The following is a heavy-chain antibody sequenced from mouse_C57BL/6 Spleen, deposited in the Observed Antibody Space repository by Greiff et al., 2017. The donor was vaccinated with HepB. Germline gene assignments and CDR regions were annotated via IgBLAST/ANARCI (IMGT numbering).Heavy chain of an antibody. D-gene: IGHD1-1*01. CDR1: GYSITSGYY. CDR3: ARVDTTVVAHYAMDY. Sequence: DVQLQESGPGLVKPSQSLSLTCSVTGYSITSGYYWNWIRQFPGNKLEWMGYISYDGSNNYNPSLKNRISITRDTSKNQFFLKLNSVTTEDTATYYCARVDTTVVAHYAMDYWGQGTSVTVSS. CDR2: ISYDGSN. J-gene: IGHJ4*01. V-gene: IGHV3-6*01.